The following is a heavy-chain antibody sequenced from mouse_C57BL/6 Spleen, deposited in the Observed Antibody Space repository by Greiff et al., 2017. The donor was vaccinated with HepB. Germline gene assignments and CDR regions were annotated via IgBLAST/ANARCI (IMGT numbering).Heavy chain of an antibody. CDR2: IYPRSGNT. Sequence: VQLQQSGAELARPGASVKLSCKASGYTFASYGISWVKQRTGQGLEWIGEIYPRSGNTYYNEKFKGKATLTADKSSSTAYMELRSLTSEDSAVYFCARENYYGYDEGFAYWGQGTLVTVSA. CDR1: GYTFASYG. V-gene: IGHV1-81*01. J-gene: IGHJ3*01. CDR3: ARENYYGYDEGFAY. D-gene: IGHD2-2*01.